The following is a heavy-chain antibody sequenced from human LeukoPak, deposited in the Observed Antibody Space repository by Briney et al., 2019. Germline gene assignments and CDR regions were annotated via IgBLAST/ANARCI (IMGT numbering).Heavy chain of an antibody. Sequence: GESLKISCNGSGYXFSYYWIGWVRQMPGKGLEWMGIIYPADSDTRYSPSFQGQVTISADKSISTTDLQWSSLKASDTAMYYCARPNITSYYDSRGSDAFDVWGQGTMVTVSS. V-gene: IGHV5-51*01. CDR1: GYXFSYYW. CDR3: ARPNITSYYDSRGSDAFDV. D-gene: IGHD3-22*01. CDR2: IYPADSDT. J-gene: IGHJ3*01.